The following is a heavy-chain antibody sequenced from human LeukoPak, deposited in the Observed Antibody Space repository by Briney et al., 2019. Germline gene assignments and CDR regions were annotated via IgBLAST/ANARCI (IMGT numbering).Heavy chain of an antibody. CDR3: ARPRGIVAGDAFDI. D-gene: IGHD6-25*01. V-gene: IGHV1-69*05. J-gene: IGHJ3*02. CDR2: IIPIFGTA. Sequence: SVKVSCKASGGTFSSYAISWVRQAPGQGLEWMGRIIPIFGTANYAQKFQGRVTVTTDESTSTAYMELSSLRSEDTAVYYCARPRGIVAGDAFDIWGQGTMVTVSS. CDR1: GGTFSSYA.